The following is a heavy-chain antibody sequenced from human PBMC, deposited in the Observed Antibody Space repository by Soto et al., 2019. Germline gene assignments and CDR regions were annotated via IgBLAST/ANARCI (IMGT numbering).Heavy chain of an antibody. J-gene: IGHJ4*02. CDR1: GYTFTSYG. CDR3: ARVWHKYYNWNDPVLDY. Sequence: QVQLVQSGAEVKKPGASVKVSCKASGYTFTSYGISWVRQAPGQGLEWMGWISAYNGNTNYAQKLQGRVTMTTDTSTSTAYMELRSLRSDDTAVYYCARVWHKYYNWNDPVLDYWGQGTLVTVSS. D-gene: IGHD1-20*01. CDR2: ISAYNGNT. V-gene: IGHV1-18*01.